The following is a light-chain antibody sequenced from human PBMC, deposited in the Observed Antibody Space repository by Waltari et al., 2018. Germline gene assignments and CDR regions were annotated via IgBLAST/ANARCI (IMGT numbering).Light chain of an antibody. CDR1: RGSIVSNY. CDR2: ENN. V-gene: IGLV6-57*03. J-gene: IGLJ3*02. Sequence: FMLTQPHSVSESPGKRVTISCTRSRGSIVSNYVPWYQQRPGSAPTTIIYENNRRPSGVPDRFSVSIDSSSNSASLVISGVKTEDEADYYCQSYNSTGWVFGGGTKLTVL. CDR3: QSYNSTGWV.